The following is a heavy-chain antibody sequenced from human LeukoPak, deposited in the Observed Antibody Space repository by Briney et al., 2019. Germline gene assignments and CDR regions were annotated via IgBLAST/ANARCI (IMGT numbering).Heavy chain of an antibody. CDR1: GGSLGTFN. CDR2: IFTTEVT. Sequence: PSGTLSLTCSVSGGSLGTFNWHWIRQPPGKGLEWIVYIFTTEVTNYSPSLKSRVTITVDTAKNQFSLRLSSVTAADTAVYYCARSDGIVGEEAWFDPWGQGTLVTVSS. D-gene: IGHD1-26*01. V-gene: IGHV4-4*09. J-gene: IGHJ5*02. CDR3: ARSDGIVGEEAWFDP.